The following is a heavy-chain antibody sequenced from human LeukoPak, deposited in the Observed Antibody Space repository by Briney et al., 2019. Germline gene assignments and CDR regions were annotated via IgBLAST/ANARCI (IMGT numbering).Heavy chain of an antibody. CDR3: ARVRDYYYYMDV. Sequence: GGSLRLSCAASGFTFSSYEMNWVRQAPGKGLEWVSYISSSGSTRYYADSVKGRFTISRDNAKNSLYLQMNSLRAEDTAVYYCARVRDYYYYMDVWGKGTTVTVSS. CDR2: ISSSGSTR. J-gene: IGHJ6*03. V-gene: IGHV3-48*03. CDR1: GFTFSSYE.